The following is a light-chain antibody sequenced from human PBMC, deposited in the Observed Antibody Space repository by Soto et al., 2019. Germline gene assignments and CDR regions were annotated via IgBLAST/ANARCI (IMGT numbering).Light chain of an antibody. CDR2: WAS. Sequence: DIVMTQSPDSLAVSLGERATINCKSSQIVSYSSNNKNYLAWYQQKPGQPPKLLIYWASTRESGVPDRFSGSGSGTDFTLTISSLQAEDVAVYYCQQYYSTPFPFGQWTKLEIK. V-gene: IGKV4-1*01. CDR3: QQYYSTPFP. CDR1: QIVSYSSNNKNY. J-gene: IGKJ2*01.